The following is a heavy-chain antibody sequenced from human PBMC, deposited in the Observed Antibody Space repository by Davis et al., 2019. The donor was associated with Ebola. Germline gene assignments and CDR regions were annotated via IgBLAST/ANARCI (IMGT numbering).Heavy chain of an antibody. Sequence: GESLKISCKGSGYNFPSYWIAWVRQMPGKGLEWMGSFYPADSSIRYSPSFHGQVTISADKSISTAYLQWSSLEVSDTAMYFCARRMRSGDPGMDVWGQGTTVTVSS. CDR1: GYNFPSYW. CDR3: ARRMRSGDPGMDV. D-gene: IGHD6-19*01. V-gene: IGHV5-51*01. J-gene: IGHJ6*02. CDR2: FYPADSSI.